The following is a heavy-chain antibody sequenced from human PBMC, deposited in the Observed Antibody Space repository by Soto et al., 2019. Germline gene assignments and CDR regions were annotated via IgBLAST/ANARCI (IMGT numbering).Heavy chain of an antibody. V-gene: IGHV3-30-3*01. CDR3: ARGWLQGTDY. CDR2: ISDDGSNK. Sequence: GGSLRLSCAASGFTFSRYALHWVRQAPGKGLERVAVISDDGSNKYNADSVKGRFTISRDNSKNTLYLQMNSLRPEDTGVYYCARGWLQGTDYWGQGTLVTVS. J-gene: IGHJ4*02. D-gene: IGHD5-12*01. CDR1: GFTFSRYA.